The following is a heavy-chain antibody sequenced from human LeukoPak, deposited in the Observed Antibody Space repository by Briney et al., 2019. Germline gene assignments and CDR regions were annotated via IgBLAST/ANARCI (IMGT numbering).Heavy chain of an antibody. J-gene: IGHJ4*02. CDR3: ARLTTARSTNFDY. CDR2: IYYSGST. Sequence: PSETLSLTCTVSGGSISSYYWSWIRQPPGKGLEWIGYIYYSGSTNYNPSLKSRVTISVDTSKNQFSLKLSSVTAADTAVYYCARLTTARSTNFDYWGQGTLVTVSS. V-gene: IGHV4-59*08. D-gene: IGHD4-11*01. CDR1: GGSISSYY.